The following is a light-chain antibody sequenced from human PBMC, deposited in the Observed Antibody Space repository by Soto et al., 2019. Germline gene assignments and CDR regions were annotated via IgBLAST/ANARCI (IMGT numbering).Light chain of an antibody. CDR2: KTS. CDR1: QSLVHRDGNTY. CDR3: MQVTQFPYT. V-gene: IGKV2-24*01. Sequence: DIVMTQTPLSSPVTLGQPASISCRSSQSLVHRDGNTYLSWLQQRPGQPPRLLVYKTSNRFSGVPDRSSGSGAGTDFTLKISRVEAEDVGVYYCMQVTQFPYTFGQGTKLEIK. J-gene: IGKJ2*01.